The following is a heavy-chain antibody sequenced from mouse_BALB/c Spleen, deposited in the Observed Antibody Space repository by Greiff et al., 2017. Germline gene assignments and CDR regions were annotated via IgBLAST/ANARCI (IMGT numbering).Heavy chain of an antibody. CDR1: GFSLTSYG. J-gene: IGHJ4*01. D-gene: IGHD1-1*01. CDR2: IWAGGST. Sequence: VQVVESGPGLVAPSQSLSITCTVSGFSLTSYGVHWVRQPPGKGLEWLGVIWAGGSTNYNSALMSRLSISKDNSKSQVFLKMNSLQTDDTAMYYCARDHYYGSTYRGDYWGQGTSVTVSS. V-gene: IGHV2-9*02. CDR3: ARDHYYGSTYRGDY.